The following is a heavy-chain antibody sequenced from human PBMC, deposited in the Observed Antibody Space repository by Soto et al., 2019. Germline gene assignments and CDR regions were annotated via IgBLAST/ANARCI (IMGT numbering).Heavy chain of an antibody. Sequence: QPGGSLRLSCAASGFTFEGYAMNWVRQAPGKGLEWVSSISWNSYSKVYADSVKGRFTISRDNARNSLFLHMNSLRAEDTALYYCAKDFGAGTIAVADLWGIDLWGQGALVTVSS. V-gene: IGHV3-9*01. CDR2: ISWNSYSK. CDR3: AKDFGAGTIAVADLWGIDL. CDR1: GFTFEGYA. D-gene: IGHD6-19*01. J-gene: IGHJ4*01.